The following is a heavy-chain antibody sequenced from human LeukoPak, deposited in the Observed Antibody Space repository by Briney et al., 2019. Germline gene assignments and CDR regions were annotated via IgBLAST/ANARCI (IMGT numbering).Heavy chain of an antibody. CDR1: GDTFSNYD. V-gene: IGHV1-69*05. CDR3: ALSAEKQLVYFDF. J-gene: IGHJ4*02. Sequence: SVKVSCKASGDTFSNYDVTWVRQAPGQGLEWMGRIIPVFDTAKYAQNFQGRVTMTTDESSSTAYMELYSLRSEDTAVYYCALSAEKQLVYFDFWGQGTLVTVFS. CDR2: IIPVFDTA. D-gene: IGHD6-13*01.